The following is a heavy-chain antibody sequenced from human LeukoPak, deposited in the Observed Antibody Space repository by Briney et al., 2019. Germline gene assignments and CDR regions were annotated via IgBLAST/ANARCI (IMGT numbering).Heavy chain of an antibody. V-gene: IGHV1-46*01. D-gene: IGHD3-22*01. Sequence: ASVKVSCKASGYTFTSYYMHWVRQAPGQGLEWMGIINPSGGSTSYAQKFQGRVTMTRDTSTSTVYMELSSLRSEDTAVYYCARDEEGPYYYDSSGYYYFSPPFDYWGQGTLVTVSS. J-gene: IGHJ4*02. CDR3: ARDEEGPYYYDSSGYYYFSPPFDY. CDR2: INPSGGST. CDR1: GYTFTSYY.